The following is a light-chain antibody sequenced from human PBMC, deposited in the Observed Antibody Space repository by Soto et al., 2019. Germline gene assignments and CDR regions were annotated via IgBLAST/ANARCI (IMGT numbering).Light chain of an antibody. CDR2: WAS. V-gene: IGKV4-1*01. J-gene: IGKJ2*01. CDR3: QQYYSTPPS. Sequence: DIVMTQSPDSLAVSLGERATINCKSSQSVLYSSNNKNYLAWYQQKPGQPPKLLIYWASTRESGVPDRFSGSGSGTDFTLTISSLQAEDVAVYYCQQYYSTPPSFGQGNKLEIK. CDR1: QSVLYSSNNKNY.